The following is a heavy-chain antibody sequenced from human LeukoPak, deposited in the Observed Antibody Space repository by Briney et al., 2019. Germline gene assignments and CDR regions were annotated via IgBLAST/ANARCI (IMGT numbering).Heavy chain of an antibody. CDR1: GFSLTDNY. CDR2: IYSGGTT. J-gene: IGHJ4*02. V-gene: IGHV3-66*02. Sequence: PGGSLRLSCAASGFSLTDNYVTWVRRAPGKGLEWVSVIYSGGTTYYADSVTGRFSISRDISKNTVYLQMTSLRPEDTATYYCARETRCGAPDXXWGQGTLV. D-gene: IGHD1-14*01. CDR3: ARETRCGAPDXX.